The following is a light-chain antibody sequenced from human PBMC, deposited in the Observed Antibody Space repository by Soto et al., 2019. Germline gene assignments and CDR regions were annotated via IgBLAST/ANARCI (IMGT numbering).Light chain of an antibody. V-gene: IGKV3-20*01. CDR1: QSVRTG. Sequence: SVMSPYPPTLLVYAGEGGTLSSRASQSVRTGLAGYQQKPGQAPRLLIYGASIRATGIPARFSGSGSGTDFTLTISRLEPEDFAVYYCQQYGSSGTFGQGTKVDIK. CDR2: GAS. J-gene: IGKJ1*01. CDR3: QQYGSSGT.